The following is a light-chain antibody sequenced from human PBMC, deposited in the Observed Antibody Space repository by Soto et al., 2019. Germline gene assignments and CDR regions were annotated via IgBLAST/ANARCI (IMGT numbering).Light chain of an antibody. V-gene: IGLV1-40*01. Sequence: QSVLTQPPSVSGALGQRVTISCTGSSSNIGAGYDVHWYQQLPGTAPKLLIYGHTNRPSGVPDRFSGSRSGTSASLAISGLQAEDEADYYCQSHDSSLSTYVFGTGTKVIVL. CDR2: GHT. J-gene: IGLJ1*01. CDR1: SSNIGAGYD. CDR3: QSHDSSLSTYV.